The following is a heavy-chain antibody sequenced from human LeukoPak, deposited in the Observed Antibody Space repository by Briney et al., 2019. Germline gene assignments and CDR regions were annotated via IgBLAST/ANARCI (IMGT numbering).Heavy chain of an antibody. Sequence: GGSLRLSCAASGFTFSSYAMHWVRQAPGKGLEWVAVISYDGSNKYYADSVKGRFTISRDNSKNTLYLQMNSLRAEDTAVYYCAKWDYVWGSYHDANQFDYWGQGTLVTVSS. D-gene: IGHD3-16*01. CDR1: GFTFSSYA. CDR3: AKWDYVWGSYHDANQFDY. J-gene: IGHJ4*02. V-gene: IGHV3-30*04. CDR2: ISYDGSNK.